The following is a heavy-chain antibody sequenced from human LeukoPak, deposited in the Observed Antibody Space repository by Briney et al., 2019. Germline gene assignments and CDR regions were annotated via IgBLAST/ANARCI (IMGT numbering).Heavy chain of an antibody. J-gene: IGHJ4*02. CDR1: GFAVSSNY. CDR3: AREYYYDSSGPFDY. V-gene: IGHV3-53*01. D-gene: IGHD3-22*01. Sequence: GGSLRLSCAASGFAVSSNYMNWVRQAPGQGLEWVSAIYSGGNTYYADSVKGRFTISRDNSKNTVYLQMNRLRAEDTAVYYCAREYYYDSSGPFDYWGQGTLVTVSS. CDR2: IYSGGNT.